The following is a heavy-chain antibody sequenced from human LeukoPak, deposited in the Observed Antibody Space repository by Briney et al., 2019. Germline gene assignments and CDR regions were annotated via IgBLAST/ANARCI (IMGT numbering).Heavy chain of an antibody. CDR3: AELGITMIGGV. J-gene: IGHJ6*04. Sequence: GRSLRLSCAASGFIFNTYAFHWVRQAPGKGLEWVSYISSSGSTIYYADSVKGRFTISRDNAKNSLYLQMNSLRAEDTAVYYCAELGITMIGGVWGKGTTVTITS. CDR1: GFIFNTYA. CDR2: ISSSGSTI. D-gene: IGHD3-10*02. V-gene: IGHV3-48*03.